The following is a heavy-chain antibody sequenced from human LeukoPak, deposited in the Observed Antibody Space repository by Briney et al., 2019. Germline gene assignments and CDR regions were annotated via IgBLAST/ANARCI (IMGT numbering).Heavy chain of an antibody. CDR1: GFTVSSSY. D-gene: IGHD2-21*02. CDR2: IYSGGNT. J-gene: IGHJ2*01. Sequence: GGSLRLSCAVSGFTVSSSYMSWVRQAPGKGLEWVSFIYSGGNTYYTDSVKGRFTISRDNSKNTLYLQMNSLRAEDTAVDYCARRVTPGSYFDLWGRGTLVTVSS. V-gene: IGHV3-66*01. CDR3: ARRVTPGSYFDL.